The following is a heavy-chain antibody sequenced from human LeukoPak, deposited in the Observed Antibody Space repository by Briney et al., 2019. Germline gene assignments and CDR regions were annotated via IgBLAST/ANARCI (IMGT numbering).Heavy chain of an antibody. CDR2: IIPIFGTA. V-gene: IGHV1-69*13. D-gene: IGHD4-17*01. CDR1: GGTFSSYA. J-gene: IGHJ6*02. CDR3: ARTPKYGDHLSYYYYYGMDV. Sequence: GASVKVSCKASGGTFSSYAISWVRQAPGQGLEWMGGIIPIFGTANYAQKFQGRVTITADESTSTAYMELSSLRSEDTAVYYCARTPKYGDHLSYYYYYGMDVWGQGTTVTVSS.